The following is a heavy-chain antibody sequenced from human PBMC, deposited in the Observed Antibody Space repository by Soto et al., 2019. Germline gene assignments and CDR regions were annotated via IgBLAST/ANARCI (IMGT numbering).Heavy chain of an antibody. J-gene: IGHJ4*02. CDR2: ISSDGRT. CDR3: ARDVIAVAGSADD. CDR1: AFTSSGSY. V-gene: IGHV3-53*02. D-gene: IGHD6-19*01. Sequence: EVQLVETGGGLIQPGGSLRLSCAAFAFTSSGSYMSWVGQAPGKGLEWVSTISSDGRTYYTDSVKGRFTISRDNSRNTVYLQMNSLTAEDTAVYYCARDVIAVAGSADDWGQGTLVTVSS.